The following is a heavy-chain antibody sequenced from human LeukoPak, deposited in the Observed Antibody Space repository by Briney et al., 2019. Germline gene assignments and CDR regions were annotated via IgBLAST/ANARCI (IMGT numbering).Heavy chain of an antibody. CDR2: IRSKAYGGTT. J-gene: IGHJ6*03. V-gene: IGHV3-49*03. CDR1: GFTFGDYA. Sequence: GGSLRLSCTASGFTFGDYAMSWFRQAPGKGLEWVGFIRSKAYGGTTEYAASVKGRFTISRDDSKSIAYLQMNSLKTEDTAVYYCTRVRVTISPWDYYYYMDVWGKGTTVTVSS. D-gene: IGHD4-11*01. CDR3: TRVRVTISPWDYYYYMDV.